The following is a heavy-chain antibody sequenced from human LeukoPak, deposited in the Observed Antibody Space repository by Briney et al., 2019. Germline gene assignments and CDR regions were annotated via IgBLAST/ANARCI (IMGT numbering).Heavy chain of an antibody. D-gene: IGHD3-16*02. CDR3: AREHSNYDYVWGSYRDRRYYFDY. V-gene: IGHV3-11*04. CDR2: ISSSGSTI. Sequence: SGGSLRLSCAASGFTFSDYYMSWIRQAPGKGLEWVSYISSSGSTIYYADSVKGRFTISRDNAKNSLYLQMNSLRAEDTAVYYCAREHSNYDYVWGSYRDRRYYFDYWGQGTLVTVSS. J-gene: IGHJ4*02. CDR1: GFTFSDYY.